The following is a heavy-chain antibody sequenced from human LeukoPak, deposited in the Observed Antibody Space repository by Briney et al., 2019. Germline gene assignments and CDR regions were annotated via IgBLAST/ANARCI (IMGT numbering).Heavy chain of an antibody. CDR3: ARDQAATIQVGFDY. Sequence: SVKVSCKASGGTFSSYAISWVRQAPGQGLEWMGRIIPILGIANYAQKFQGRVTITADKSTSTAYMELSSLRSEDTAVYYCARDQAATIQVGFDYWGQGTLVTVSS. CDR2: IIPILGIA. D-gene: IGHD5-24*01. J-gene: IGHJ4*02. CDR1: GGTFSSYA. V-gene: IGHV1-69*04.